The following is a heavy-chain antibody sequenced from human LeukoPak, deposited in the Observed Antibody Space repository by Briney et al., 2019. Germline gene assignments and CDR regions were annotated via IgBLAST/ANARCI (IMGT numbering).Heavy chain of an antibody. Sequence: GASVKVSCKASGYTFTGYYMHWVRQAPGQGLEWMGWINPNSGGTNYAQKFQGRVTMTRDTSISTAYMELSRLRSDDTAVYYCARTSGSYGPYFDYWGQGTLVTVSS. V-gene: IGHV1-2*02. D-gene: IGHD1-26*01. CDR2: INPNSGGT. J-gene: IGHJ4*02. CDR3: ARTSGSYGPYFDY. CDR1: GYTFTGYY.